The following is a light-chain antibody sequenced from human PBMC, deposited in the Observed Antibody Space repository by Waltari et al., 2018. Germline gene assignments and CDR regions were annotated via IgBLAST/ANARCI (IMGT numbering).Light chain of an antibody. CDR1: CPNHGASYH. J-gene: IGLJ2*01. CDR3: QSFDNVLKAVT. CDR2: STT. V-gene: IGLV1-40*01. Sequence: QSLLTQPPSLSGAPRQRVTISCTGGCPNHGASYHVHLYQHLPGTAPKLLIFSTTKRPSGVPDRFSSSTSGSSASLAIAGLQAEDEADYYCQSFDNVLKAVTFGGGTKLTVL.